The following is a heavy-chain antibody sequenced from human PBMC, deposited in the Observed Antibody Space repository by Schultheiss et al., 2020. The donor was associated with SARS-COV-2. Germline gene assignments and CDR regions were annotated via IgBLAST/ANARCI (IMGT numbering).Heavy chain of an antibody. J-gene: IGHJ5*02. CDR1: GFTFSSYW. D-gene: IGHD6-19*01. CDR2: ISGSGGST. V-gene: IGHV3-23*01. CDR3: AKGYSSGWQFDP. Sequence: GGSLRLSCAASGFTFSSYWISWVRQAPGKGLEWVSAISGSGGSTYYADSVKGRFTISRDNSKNTLYLQMNSLRAEDTAVYYCAKGYSSGWQFDPWGQGTLVTVSS.